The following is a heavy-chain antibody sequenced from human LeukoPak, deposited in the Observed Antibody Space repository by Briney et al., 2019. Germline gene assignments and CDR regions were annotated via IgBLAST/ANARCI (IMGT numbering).Heavy chain of an antibody. CDR3: AKEVENRFDI. CDR1: GFNFGSYA. CDR2: ITNSGSSI. J-gene: IGHJ3*02. Sequence: RGSLRLSCVASGFNFGSYAMNWVRQAPGKGLEWISRITNSGSSIFYADSVKGRFTISRDNSRNMLYLQMNSLRAEDTAVYYCAKEVENRFDIWGQGTIVTVSS. V-gene: IGHV3-23*05. D-gene: IGHD5-24*01.